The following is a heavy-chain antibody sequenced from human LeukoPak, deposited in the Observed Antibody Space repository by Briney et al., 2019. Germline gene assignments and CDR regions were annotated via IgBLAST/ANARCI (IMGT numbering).Heavy chain of an antibody. CDR2: IYYSGNT. CDR3: ARDKYYYDTRGYLFDY. J-gene: IGHJ4*02. Sequence: SETLSLTCSVSGGSIRSTTYYWGWIRQPPGKGLEWIGSIYYSGNTYYSPSLMSRVTISVDTSKNQFSLKLTSVTAADTAVYYCARDKYYYDTRGYLFDYWGQGTLVTVSS. D-gene: IGHD3-22*01. V-gene: IGHV4-39*07. CDR1: GGSIRSTTYY.